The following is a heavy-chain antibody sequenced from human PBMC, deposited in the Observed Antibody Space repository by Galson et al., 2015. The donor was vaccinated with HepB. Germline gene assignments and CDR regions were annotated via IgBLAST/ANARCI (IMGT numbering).Heavy chain of an antibody. Sequence: SLRLSCAASGFTFSSYAMHWVRQAPGKGLEWVAVISYDGSNKYYADSVKGRFTISRDNSKNTLYLQMNSLRAEDTAVYYCARDKIFGVVIYYYMDVWGKGTTVTVSS. CDR2: ISYDGSNK. V-gene: IGHV3-30-3*01. CDR1: GFTFSSYA. CDR3: ARDKIFGVVIYYYMDV. D-gene: IGHD3-3*01. J-gene: IGHJ6*03.